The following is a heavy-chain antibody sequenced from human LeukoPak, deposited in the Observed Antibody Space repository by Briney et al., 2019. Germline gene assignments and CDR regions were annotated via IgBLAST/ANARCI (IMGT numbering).Heavy chain of an antibody. Sequence: GGSLRLSCAASGFTFSSYAMSWVRQAPGKGLGWVSGISGSDRSTYYADSVKGRFIISRDNSKNTLYLQMNSLRAEDTAVYYCAKDTSVGAFDIWGQGTMVTVSS. CDR1: GFTFSSYA. CDR2: ISGSDRST. CDR3: AKDTSVGAFDI. J-gene: IGHJ3*02. D-gene: IGHD5/OR15-5a*01. V-gene: IGHV3-23*01.